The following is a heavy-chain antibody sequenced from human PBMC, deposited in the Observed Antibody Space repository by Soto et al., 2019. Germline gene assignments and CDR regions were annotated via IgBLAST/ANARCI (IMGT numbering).Heavy chain of an antibody. J-gene: IGHJ4*02. CDR1: GGSLSNYY. D-gene: IGHD4-17*01. Sequence: QVQLQESGPGLVKPSETLSLTCTVSGGSLSNYYWSWIRQPPGKGLEWIGYIYYSGRTNYNPSLKSQLTRSVDTSKNHVSLKLNSVTAADTAVYYCARNDHGGNPFCANWGQGTLVAVSS. V-gene: IGHV4-59*01. CDR3: ARNDHGGNPFCAN. CDR2: IYYSGRT.